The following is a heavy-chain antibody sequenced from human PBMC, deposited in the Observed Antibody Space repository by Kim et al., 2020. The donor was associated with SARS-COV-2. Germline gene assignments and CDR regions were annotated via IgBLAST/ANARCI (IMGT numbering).Heavy chain of an antibody. J-gene: IGHJ6*03. CDR3: ARDSGSYYYYMDV. V-gene: IGHV1-2*02. Sequence: ASVKVSCKASGYTFTGYYMHWVRQAPGQGLELMGWINPNSGGTNYAQKFQGRVTMTRDTSISTAYMELSRLRSDDTAVYYCARDSGSYYYYMDVWGKGTTVTVSS. CDR2: INPNSGGT. CDR1: GYTFTGYY. D-gene: IGHD1-26*01.